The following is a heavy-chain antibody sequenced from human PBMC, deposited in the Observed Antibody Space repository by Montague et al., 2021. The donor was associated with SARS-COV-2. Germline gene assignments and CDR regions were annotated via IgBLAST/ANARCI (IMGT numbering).Heavy chain of an antibody. CDR2: IHTSGST. Sequence: TLSLTCTVSGGSISYCNYFWTWIRQPAGQGLEWIGRIHTSGSTNYNPSLKSRVSISIDTSKVPFSLELISVTAAATAVYECASSHCGGYCYSGQGTLVTVSS. V-gene: IGHV4-61*02. CDR3: ASSHCGGYCY. J-gene: IGHJ4*02. CDR1: GGSISYCNYF. D-gene: IGHD2-21*02.